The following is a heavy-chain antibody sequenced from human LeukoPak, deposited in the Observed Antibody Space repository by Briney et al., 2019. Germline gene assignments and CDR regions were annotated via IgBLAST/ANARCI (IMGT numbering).Heavy chain of an antibody. CDR1: GYSITSGYY. D-gene: IGHD1-1*01. V-gene: IGHV4-38-2*02. Sequence: PSETLSLTCTASGYSITSGYYWGWIRQPPGKGLEWIGSIYHSGSTYYNPSLKSPVTISVDTSKNQFSLKLSSVTAADTAVYYCARVGSHYGNAAFDIWGQGTMVTVSS. J-gene: IGHJ3*02. CDR3: ARVGSHYGNAAFDI. CDR2: IYHSGST.